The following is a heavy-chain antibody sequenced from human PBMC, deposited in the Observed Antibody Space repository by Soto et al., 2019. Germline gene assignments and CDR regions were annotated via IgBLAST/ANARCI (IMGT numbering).Heavy chain of an antibody. V-gene: IGHV5-51*01. D-gene: IGHD1-26*01. CDR3: ARGQTVGRTVGAFDI. J-gene: IGHJ3*02. CDR2: IYPGDSDT. Sequence: EVQLVQSGAEVKKPGESLKISCKGSGYSFSTYYIGWVRQMPGKGLECMGIIYPGDSDTRYSPSFQGQVLISVDKAILTAYRHWGSLESSDTAVYYCARGQTVGRTVGAFDIWGQGTVFTVPS. CDR1: GYSFSTYY.